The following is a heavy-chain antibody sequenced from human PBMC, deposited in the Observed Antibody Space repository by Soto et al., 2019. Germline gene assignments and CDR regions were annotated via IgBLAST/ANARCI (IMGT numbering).Heavy chain of an antibody. CDR1: GFALSSNW. Sequence: GGSLRLSCAASGFALSSNWMHWVRQAPGKGLVWVARIDDGSGTSYADSVKGRFTISRDNTKNTLYLEMNSLRVEDTGVYYCTTVFYSWGQGTQVTVSS. CDR2: IDDGSGT. V-gene: IGHV3-74*01. CDR3: TTVFYS. J-gene: IGHJ4*02. D-gene: IGHD2-8*01.